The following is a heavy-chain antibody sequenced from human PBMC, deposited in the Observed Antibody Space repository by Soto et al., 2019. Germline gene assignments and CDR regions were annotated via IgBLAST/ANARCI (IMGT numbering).Heavy chain of an antibody. CDR3: ARVARIDSYGMDV. J-gene: IGHJ6*02. V-gene: IGHV4-34*01. CDR2: INHSGST. D-gene: IGHD3-16*02. Sequence: SETLSLTCAVYGGSFSGYYWSWIRQPPGKGLEWIGEINHSGSTNYNPSLKSRVTISVDTSKNQFSPKLSSVTAADTAVYYCARVARIDSYGMDVWGQGTTVTVSS. CDR1: GGSFSGYY.